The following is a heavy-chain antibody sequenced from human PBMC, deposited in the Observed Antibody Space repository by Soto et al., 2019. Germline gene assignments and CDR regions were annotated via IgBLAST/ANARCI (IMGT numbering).Heavy chain of an antibody. V-gene: IGHV4-31*03. CDR2: IFDTERT. Sequence: QVQLQESGPGLVKPSQTLSLICTVSGGSITSGPNHWNWIRHHPEKGLEWIGCIFDTERTYYNPSLKGRVSMSLDTSKRQFSVSLNSVTAADTAVYYCARDPRDGYGHFDYWGQGILVTVSS. CDR1: GGSITSGPNH. D-gene: IGHD5-12*01. CDR3: ARDPRDGYGHFDY. J-gene: IGHJ4*02.